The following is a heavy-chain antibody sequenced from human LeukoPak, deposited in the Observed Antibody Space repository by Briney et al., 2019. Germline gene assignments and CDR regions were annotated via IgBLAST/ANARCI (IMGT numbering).Heavy chain of an antibody. V-gene: IGHV3-23*01. Sequence: PGGSLRLSCAASGFTFNSYAMSWVRQAPGKGLEWVSAISGSGGSTYYADSVKGRFTISRDNSKNTLYLQMNSLRAEDTAVYYCAKGYCSSTSCYRVPFDYWGQGTLVTVSS. CDR3: AKGYCSSTSCYRVPFDY. J-gene: IGHJ4*02. D-gene: IGHD2-2*02. CDR1: GFTFNSYA. CDR2: ISGSGGST.